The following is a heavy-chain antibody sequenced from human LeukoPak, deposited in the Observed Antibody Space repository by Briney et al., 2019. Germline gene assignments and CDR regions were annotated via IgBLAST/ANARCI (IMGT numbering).Heavy chain of an antibody. J-gene: IGHJ4*02. V-gene: IGHV3-23*01. Sequence: PGGTLRLSCAASGFTFSTYAMNWVRQAPGKGLEWVSGISGSSVTTYYADSVKGRFTISRDNSKNTLYLQMNSLRAEDTAVYYCAKLDYYGNYRGQGTLVTVSS. CDR2: ISGSSVTT. D-gene: IGHD3-10*01. CDR1: GFTFSTYA. CDR3: AKLDYYGNY.